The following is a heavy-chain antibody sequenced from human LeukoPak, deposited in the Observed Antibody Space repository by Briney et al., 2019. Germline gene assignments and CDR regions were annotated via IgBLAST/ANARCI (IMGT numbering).Heavy chain of an antibody. J-gene: IGHJ4*02. CDR3: ARDSPHYYGSGSYSY. D-gene: IGHD3-10*01. V-gene: IGHV1-2*02. CDR2: INPNSGGT. CDR1: GYTFTGYY. Sequence: ASVKVSCKASGYTFTGYYMHWVRQAPGQGLEWMGWINPNSGGTNYAQKFQGRVTMTRDTSISTAYMELSRLRSDDTAVYYCARDSPHYYGSGSYSYWGQGTLVTVSS.